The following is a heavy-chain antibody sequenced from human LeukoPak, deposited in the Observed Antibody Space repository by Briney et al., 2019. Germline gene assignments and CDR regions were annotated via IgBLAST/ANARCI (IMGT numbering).Heavy chain of an antibody. D-gene: IGHD2-2*01. CDR2: TYYKSQWYY. J-gene: IGHJ4*02. Sequence: SQTLSLTCAISGDSVSRNNIAWNWIRQSPSRGLEWLGRTYYKSQWYYDYAPSVRSRITINPDTSKNQFSLQLNSVSPEATAVYYCARGRDVVVVPAADFDYWGQGILVTVSS. CDR3: ARGRDVVVVPAADFDY. CDR1: GDSVSRNNIA. V-gene: IGHV6-1*01.